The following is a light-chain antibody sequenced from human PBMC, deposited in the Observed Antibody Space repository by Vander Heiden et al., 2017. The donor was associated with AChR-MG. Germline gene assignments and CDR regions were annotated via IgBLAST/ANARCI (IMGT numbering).Light chain of an antibody. CDR1: QSVYTY. CDR3: QQRGNWPLT. J-gene: IGKJ4*01. V-gene: IGKV3-11*01. CDR2: DAS. Sequence: EIVLAQPPATLSLSPGERATLSCRASQSVYTYLAWYQQKSGQPPRLLIYDASSRAPGIPARFSGSGSVTDFTLIISRLEPEDFAVYYCQQRGNWPLTFGGGTKVEIK.